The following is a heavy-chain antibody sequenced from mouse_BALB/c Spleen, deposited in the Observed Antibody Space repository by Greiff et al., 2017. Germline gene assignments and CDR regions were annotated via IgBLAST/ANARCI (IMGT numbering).Heavy chain of an antibody. CDR3: ARSYYGNFYAMDY. V-gene: IGHV5-17*02. J-gene: IGHJ4*01. Sequence: EVQVVESGGGLVQPGGSRKLSCAASGFTFSSFGMHWVRQAPEKGLEWVAYISSGSSTIYYADTVKGRFTISRDNPKNTLFLQMTSIRSEDTAMYYCARSYYGNFYAMDYWGQGTSVTVSS. CDR1: GFTFSSFG. D-gene: IGHD2-10*01. CDR2: ISSGSSTI.